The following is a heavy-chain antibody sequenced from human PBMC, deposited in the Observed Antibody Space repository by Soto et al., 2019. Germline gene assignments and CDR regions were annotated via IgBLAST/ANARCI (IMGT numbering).Heavy chain of an antibody. D-gene: IGHD2-15*01. Sequence: EVQLLESGGGLVQPGGSLRLSCAASGFTFSSYAMSWVRQAPGKGLEWVSAISGSGGSTYYADSVKGRFTISIANSKNTRYLQMNSLRAEDTAVYYCAKGGVVVAATTQYDPWCQGTLVTVSS. CDR2: ISGSGGST. V-gene: IGHV3-23*01. CDR1: GFTFSSYA. J-gene: IGHJ5*02. CDR3: AKGGVVVAATTQYDP.